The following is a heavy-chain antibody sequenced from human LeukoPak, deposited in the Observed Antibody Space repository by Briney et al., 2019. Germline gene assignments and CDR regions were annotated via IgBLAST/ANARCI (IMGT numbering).Heavy chain of an antibody. V-gene: IGHV4-61*08. Sequence: SETLSLTCTVSGGSISSGGYYWSWIRQPPGKGLEWIGYIYYSGSTNYNPSLKSRVTISVDTSKNQFSLKLSSVTAADTAVYYCARGRGSGSYDYFDYWGQGTLVTVSS. CDR2: IYYSGST. CDR1: GGSISSGGYY. J-gene: IGHJ4*02. CDR3: ARGRGSGSYDYFDY. D-gene: IGHD1-26*01.